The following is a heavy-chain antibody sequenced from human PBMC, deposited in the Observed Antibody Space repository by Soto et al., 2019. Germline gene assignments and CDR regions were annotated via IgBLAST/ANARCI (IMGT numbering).Heavy chain of an antibody. J-gene: IGHJ4*02. CDR2: INPNSGGT. D-gene: IGHD5-18*01. Sequence: GASVKVSCKASGYTFTGYYMHWVRQAPGQGLEWMGWINPNSGGTNYAQKFQGWVTMTRDTSISTAYMELSRLRSDDTAVYYCAITVDTAMEFDYWGQGTLVTVSS. CDR1: GYTFTGYY. V-gene: IGHV1-2*04. CDR3: AITVDTAMEFDY.